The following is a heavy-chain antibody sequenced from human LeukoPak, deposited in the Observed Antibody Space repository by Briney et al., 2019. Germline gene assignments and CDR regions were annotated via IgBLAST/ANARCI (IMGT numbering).Heavy chain of an antibody. CDR2: IRYDGSNK. V-gene: IGHV3-30*02. D-gene: IGHD3-16*01. J-gene: IGHJ3*02. CDR3: ARDAWGSPNDAFDI. CDR1: GFTFSSHG. Sequence: GTSLRLSCAASGFTFSSHGMHWVRQAPGKGLEWVAFIRYDGSNKYYADSVKGRFTISRDNSKNTLYLQMNSLRAEDTAVYYCARDAWGSPNDAFDIWGQGTMVTVSS.